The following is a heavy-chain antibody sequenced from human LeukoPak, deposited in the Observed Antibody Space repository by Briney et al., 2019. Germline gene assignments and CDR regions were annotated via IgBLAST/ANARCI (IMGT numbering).Heavy chain of an antibody. D-gene: IGHD3-10*01. CDR3: AKGGVLYYYGSGSHFDY. CDR2: ITGSGGST. J-gene: IGHJ4*02. Sequence: PGGSLRLSCAASGFTFSSYAMSWVRQAPGKGLEWVLAITGSGGSTYYADSVKGRFIISRDNSKNTLYLQMNSLRAEDTAVYYCAKGGVLYYYGSGSHFDYWGQGTLVTVSS. V-gene: IGHV3-23*01. CDR1: GFTFSSYA.